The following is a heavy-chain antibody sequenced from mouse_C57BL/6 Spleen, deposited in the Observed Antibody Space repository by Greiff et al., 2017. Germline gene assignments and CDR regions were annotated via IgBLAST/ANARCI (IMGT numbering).Heavy chain of an antibody. D-gene: IGHD1-1*01. CDR1: GFTFSSYG. V-gene: IGHV5-6*01. CDR2: ISSGGSYT. Sequence: EVQLVESGGDLVKPGGSLKLSCAASGFTFSSYGMSWVRQTPDKRLEWVATISSGGSYTYYPDSVKGRFTISRDNAKNTLYLQMSSLKSEDTAMYYCARPHYYGSSYPFAYWGQGTLVTVSA. CDR3: ARPHYYGSSYPFAY. J-gene: IGHJ3*01.